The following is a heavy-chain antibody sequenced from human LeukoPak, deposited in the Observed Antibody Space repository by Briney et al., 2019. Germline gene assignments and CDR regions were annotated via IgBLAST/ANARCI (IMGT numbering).Heavy chain of an antibody. Sequence: ASVKVSCKASGYTFTSYGISWVRQAPGQGLEWMGWISAYNGNTNYAQKLQGRVTMTTDTSTSTAYMELRSLRSDDTAVYYCARGPYYYDSSGYSYFQHWGQGTLVTVSS. V-gene: IGHV1-18*01. CDR3: ARGPYYYDSSGYSYFQH. CDR1: GYTFTSYG. CDR2: ISAYNGNT. J-gene: IGHJ1*01. D-gene: IGHD3-22*01.